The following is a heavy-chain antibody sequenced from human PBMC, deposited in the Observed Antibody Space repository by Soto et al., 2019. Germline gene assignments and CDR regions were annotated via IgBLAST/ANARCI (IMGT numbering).Heavy chain of an antibody. CDR2: VFHSGST. V-gene: IGHV4-30-2*01. J-gene: IGHJ4*02. CDR1: GGSISSGGYS. CDR3: ARGSYGAGSDY. D-gene: IGHD3-10*01. Sequence: LSLTCVVSGGSISSGGYSWSWIRQPPGKGLEWIGYVFHSGSTYYSPSLKSRVTISIDGSKNQFSLKLTSVTAADTAVYYCARGSYGAGSDYWGQGILVTVSS.